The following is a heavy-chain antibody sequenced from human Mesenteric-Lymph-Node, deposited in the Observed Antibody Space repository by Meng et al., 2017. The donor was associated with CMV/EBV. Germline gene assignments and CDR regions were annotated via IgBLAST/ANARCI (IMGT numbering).Heavy chain of an antibody. CDR2: IFYSGSA. D-gene: IGHD3-10*01. CDR1: GGSISSCWHC. CDR3: ARDTLTYSYGPGWIDP. Sequence: LLDDSRPRPVMPSYSLSLNFTVPGGSISSCWHCWGWIRQPPGKGLEWIGSIFYSGSAHYNPALESRVTISIDKSKNEFFLNLGSVTAADTAMYFCARDTLTYSYGPGWIDPWGQGTLVTVSS. V-gene: IGHV4-39*02. J-gene: IGHJ5*02.